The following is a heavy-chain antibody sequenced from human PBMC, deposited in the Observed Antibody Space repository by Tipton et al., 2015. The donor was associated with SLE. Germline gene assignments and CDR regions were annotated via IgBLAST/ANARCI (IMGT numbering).Heavy chain of an antibody. CDR1: GTSISRFY. D-gene: IGHD6-13*01. Sequence: TLSLTCTVSGTSISRFYWNWIRQPPGRGLEWIGYIYYSGSTNYNPSLKSRVTISVDTSKDQFSLKLSSVTAADTAVYYCALGSSWSPEYFQHWGQGTLVTVSS. V-gene: IGHV4-59*01. CDR2: IYYSGST. CDR3: ALGSSWSPEYFQH. J-gene: IGHJ1*01.